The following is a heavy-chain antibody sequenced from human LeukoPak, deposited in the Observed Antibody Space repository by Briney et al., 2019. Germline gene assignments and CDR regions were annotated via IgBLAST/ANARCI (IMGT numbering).Heavy chain of an antibody. CDR3: ARGQEPDCSSTSCPNWFDP. D-gene: IGHD2-2*01. V-gene: IGHV4-34*01. Sequence: NASETLSLTCAVYGGSFSGYYWSWIRQPPGKGLEWIGEINHSGSTNYNPSLKSQVTISVDTSKNQFSLKLSSVTAADTAVYYCARGQEPDCSSTSCPNWFDPWGQGTLVTVSS. CDR2: INHSGST. CDR1: GGSFSGYY. J-gene: IGHJ5*02.